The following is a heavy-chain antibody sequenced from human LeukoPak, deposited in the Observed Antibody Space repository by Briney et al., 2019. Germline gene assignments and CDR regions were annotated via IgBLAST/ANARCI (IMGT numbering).Heavy chain of an antibody. CDR3: AKDRGDYFDY. V-gene: IGHV3-33*06. J-gene: IGHJ4*02. CDR1: GFTFSSYG. Sequence: GRSLRLSCAASGFTFSSYGMHWVRQAPGKGLEWVAVIWYDGSNKYYVDSVKGRFTISRDNSRNTLYLQMNSLRAEDTAVYYCAKDRGDYFDYWGQGTLVTVSS. CDR2: IWYDGSNK.